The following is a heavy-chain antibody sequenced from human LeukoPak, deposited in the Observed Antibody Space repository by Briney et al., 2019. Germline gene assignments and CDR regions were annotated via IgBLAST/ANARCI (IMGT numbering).Heavy chain of an antibody. V-gene: IGHV4-30-2*01. Sequence: SQTLSLTCAVSGGSISSGGYSWSWIRQPPGRGLEWIGYIYHSGSTYYNPSLKSRVTISVDRSKNQFSLKLSSVTAADTAVYYCARTPVVRGDFDLWGRGTLVTVSS. D-gene: IGHD3-10*01. CDR2: IYHSGST. J-gene: IGHJ2*01. CDR1: GGSISSGGYS. CDR3: ARTPVVRGDFDL.